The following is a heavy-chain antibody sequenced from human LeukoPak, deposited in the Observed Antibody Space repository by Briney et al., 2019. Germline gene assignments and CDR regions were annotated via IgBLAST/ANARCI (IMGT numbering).Heavy chain of an antibody. CDR1: GGSISSYF. Sequence: SETLSLTCTVSGGSISSYFWSWIRQPPGKGLEWIGYIYSSGNTNYNPSLKSRVTISVDRSKNQFSLKLNSVTAADTAVYYCAKSNGYGLVDIWGQGTMVTVSS. CDR2: IYSSGNT. J-gene: IGHJ3*02. D-gene: IGHD3-10*01. V-gene: IGHV4-59*12. CDR3: AKSNGYGLVDI.